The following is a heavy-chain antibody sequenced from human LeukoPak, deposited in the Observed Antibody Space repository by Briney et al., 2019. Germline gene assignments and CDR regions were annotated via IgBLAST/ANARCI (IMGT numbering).Heavy chain of an antibody. D-gene: IGHD1-26*01. CDR1: GGSISSGGYS. CDR3: ARGASGNYHYFDY. Sequence: NPSETLSLTCAVSGGSISSGGYSWSWIRQPPGKGLEWIGYIYHSGSTYYNPSLKSRVTISVDRSKNQFSLKLSSVTAADTAVYYCARGASGNYHYFDYWGQGTLVTVSS. V-gene: IGHV4-30-2*01. J-gene: IGHJ4*02. CDR2: IYHSGST.